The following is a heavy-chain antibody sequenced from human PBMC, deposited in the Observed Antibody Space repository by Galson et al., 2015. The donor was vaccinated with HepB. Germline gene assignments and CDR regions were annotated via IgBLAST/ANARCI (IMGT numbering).Heavy chain of an antibody. CDR2: INPSGGST. CDR3: ARERAAEIAVAERGAFDI. Sequence: SVKVSCKASGYTFTSYYMHWVRQAPGQGLEWMGIINPSGGSTSYAQKFQGRVTMTRDTSTSTVYMELSSLRSEDTAVYYCARERAAEIAVAERGAFDIWGQGTMVTVSS. V-gene: IGHV1-46*01. J-gene: IGHJ3*02. D-gene: IGHD6-19*01. CDR1: GYTFTSYY.